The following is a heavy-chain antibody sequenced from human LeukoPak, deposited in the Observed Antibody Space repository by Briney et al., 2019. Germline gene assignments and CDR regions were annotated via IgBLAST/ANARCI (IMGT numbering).Heavy chain of an antibody. J-gene: IGHJ4*02. V-gene: IGHV3-21*01. CDR2: ISSRTGHI. D-gene: IGHD1-26*01. CDR1: GFTFSDYG. Sequence: KSGGSLRLSCAASGFTFSDYGMNWVRQAPGQGLEWVSSISSRTGHIFFADSVKGRFTISRDDAKNSLYLQMSSLRAGDTAVYFCARGIVGTTDTTFDYWGQGILVTVSS. CDR3: ARGIVGTTDTTFDY.